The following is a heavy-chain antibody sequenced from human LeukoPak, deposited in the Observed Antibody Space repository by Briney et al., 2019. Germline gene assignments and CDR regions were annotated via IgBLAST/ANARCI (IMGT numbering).Heavy chain of an antibody. D-gene: IGHD5-18*01. J-gene: IGHJ4*02. CDR1: GFTFSSYG. CDR3: ARELRSYGYGVDY. CDR2: ISGTGGST. Sequence: GGSLRPSCVASGFTFSSYGMSWVRQAPGKGLEWVSLISGTGGSTYYADSVKGRFTISRDNAKNSLYLQMNSLRAEDTAVYYCARELRSYGYGVDYWGQGTLVTVSS. V-gene: IGHV3-23*01.